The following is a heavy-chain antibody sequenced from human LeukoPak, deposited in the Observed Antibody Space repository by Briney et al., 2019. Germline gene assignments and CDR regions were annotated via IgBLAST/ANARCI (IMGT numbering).Heavy chain of an antibody. D-gene: IGHD3-16*02. V-gene: IGHV1-18*01. CDR3: ARDLLRLGELSFSCDY. CDR1: GYTFTSYG. Sequence: ASVTVSCKASGYTFTSYGISWVRQAPGQGLEWMGWISAYNGNTNYAQKLQGRVTMTTDTSTSTAYMELRSLRSDDTAVYYCARDLLRLGELSFSCDYWGQGTLVTVSS. J-gene: IGHJ4*02. CDR2: ISAYNGNT.